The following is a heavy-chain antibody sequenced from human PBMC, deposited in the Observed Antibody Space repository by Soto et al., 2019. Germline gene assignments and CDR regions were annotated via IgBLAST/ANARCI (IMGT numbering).Heavy chain of an antibody. CDR2: LFSGGVST. CDR3: ARDRQPDAIWPFYD. Sequence: PGGSLRLSCSASGFIISAYTMGWVRLAPGKGLEWVASLFSGGVSTRYADSVTGRFTISRDNSKNMLYLQMNSLGVDDTAVYYCARDRQPDAIWPFYDWGRGILVTGSS. V-gene: IGHV3-23*03. CDR1: GFIISAYT. J-gene: IGHJ4*02. D-gene: IGHD2-8*01.